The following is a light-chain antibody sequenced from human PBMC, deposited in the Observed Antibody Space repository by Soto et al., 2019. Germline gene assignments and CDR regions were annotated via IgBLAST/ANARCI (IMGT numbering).Light chain of an antibody. CDR3: QHRSSWPLT. CDR1: QSVSNS. J-gene: IGKJ4*01. V-gene: IGKV3-11*01. Sequence: EIVLTQSPATLSLSPGERATLSCRASQSVSNSLAWYQQKPGQAPRLLVYDASNRAIAIPARFSGRGSGTDFTLTISSLEPEDFAVYYCQHRSSWPLTFGGGTKVEL. CDR2: DAS.